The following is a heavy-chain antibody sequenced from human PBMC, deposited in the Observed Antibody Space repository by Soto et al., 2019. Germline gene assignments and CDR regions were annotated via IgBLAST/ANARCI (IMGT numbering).Heavy chain of an antibody. CDR1: GYSFTSYW. D-gene: IGHD3-22*01. CDR3: AMLLSSGYYQGEGFDAFDI. CDR2: IYPGDSDT. V-gene: IGHV5-51*01. Sequence: GESLKISCKGSGYSFTSYWIGWVRQMPGKGLEWMGIIYPGDSDTRYSPSFQGQVTISADKSISTAYLQWSSLKASDTAMYYCAMLLSSGYYQGEGFDAFDIWGQGTMVTVSS. J-gene: IGHJ3*02.